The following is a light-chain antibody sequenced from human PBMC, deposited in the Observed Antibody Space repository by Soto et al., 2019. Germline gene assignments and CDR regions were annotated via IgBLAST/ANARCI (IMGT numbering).Light chain of an antibody. J-gene: IGLJ2*01. CDR2: DVS. V-gene: IGLV2-14*01. Sequence: QSVLTQPASVSGSPGQSITISCTGTSSDVGGYNYVSWYQQHPGKAPKLMIYDVSNRPSGVSNRFSGSKSGNTASLTISGLQAADEADYYCSSYTSSSTLVVFGGGTKLTV. CDR3: SSYTSSSTLVV. CDR1: SSDVGGYNY.